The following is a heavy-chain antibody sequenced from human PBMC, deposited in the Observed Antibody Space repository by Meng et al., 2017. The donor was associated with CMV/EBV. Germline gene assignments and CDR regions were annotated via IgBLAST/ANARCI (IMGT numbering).Heavy chain of an antibody. CDR2: ISAYHGNT. CDR3: ARDPAWSVITPRRGFDY. J-gene: IGHJ4*02. D-gene: IGHD2-15*01. CDR1: VYTITTYE. V-gene: IGHV1-18*01. Sequence: QVPVYNSCVEVHTPGASVMVSRKASVYTITTYEIPWVRRAAGQNLDWMGWISAYHGNTNYAQNLQDRVSMTTDTSTSTVYMELRSLRSDDTAVYYCARDPAWSVITPRRGFDYWGQGTLVTVSS.